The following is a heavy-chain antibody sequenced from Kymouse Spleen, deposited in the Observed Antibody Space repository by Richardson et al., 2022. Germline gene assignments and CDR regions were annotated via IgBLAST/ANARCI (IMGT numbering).Heavy chain of an antibody. CDR3: AWGWFGEFNYYYGMDV. Sequence: QVQLVESGGGVVQPGRSLRLSCAASGFTFSSYGMHWVRQAPGKGLEWVAVIWYDGSNKYYADSVKGRFTISRDNSKNTLYLQMNSLRAEDTAVYYCAWGWFGEFNYYYGMDVWGQGTTVTVSS. CDR1: GFTFSSYG. D-gene: IGHD3-10*01. J-gene: IGHJ6*02. V-gene: IGHV3-33*01. CDR2: IWYDGSNK.